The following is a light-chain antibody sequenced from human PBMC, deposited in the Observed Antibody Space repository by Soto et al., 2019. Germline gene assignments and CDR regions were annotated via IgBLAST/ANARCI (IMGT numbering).Light chain of an antibody. CDR2: GAS. CDR1: QSVSSSY. J-gene: IGKJ4*01. Sequence: EIVLTQSPGTLSLSPGERATLSCRASQSVSSSYLAWYQQKPGQAPRLLIYGASSRATGIPDRFSGSGSGTDFTLTISRLEPEDFAVYYCRQYGSSLTLGGGTKVDIK. CDR3: RQYGSSLT. V-gene: IGKV3-20*01.